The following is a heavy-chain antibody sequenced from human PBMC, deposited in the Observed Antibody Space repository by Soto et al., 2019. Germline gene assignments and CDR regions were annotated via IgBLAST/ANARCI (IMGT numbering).Heavy chain of an antibody. J-gene: IGHJ6*02. CDR1: GFTFSSYA. V-gene: IGHV3-23*01. CDR2: ISGSGGST. CDR3: AKGESTIGYGDYYYYYYGMDV. D-gene: IGHD4-17*01. Sequence: GGSLRLSCAASGFTFSSYAMSWVRQAPGKGLEWVSAISGSGGSTYYADSVKGRFTISRDNSKNTLYLQMNSLRAEDTDVYYCAKGESTIGYGDYYYYYYGMDVWGQGTTVTVSS.